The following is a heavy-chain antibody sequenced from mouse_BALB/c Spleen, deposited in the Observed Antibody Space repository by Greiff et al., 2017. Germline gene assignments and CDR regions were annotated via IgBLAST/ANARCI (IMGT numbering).Heavy chain of an antibody. CDR2: ISSGGSYT. D-gene: IGHD1-1*01. CDR1: GFTFSSYA. Sequence: EVKLMESGGGLVKPGGSLKLSCAASGFTFSSYAMSWVRQSPEKRLEWVAEISSGGSYTYYPDTVTGRFTISRDNAKNTLYLEMSSLRSEDTAMYYCARGYGRRGDFDYWGQGTTLTVSS. V-gene: IGHV5-9-4*01. CDR3: ARGYGRRGDFDY. J-gene: IGHJ2*01.